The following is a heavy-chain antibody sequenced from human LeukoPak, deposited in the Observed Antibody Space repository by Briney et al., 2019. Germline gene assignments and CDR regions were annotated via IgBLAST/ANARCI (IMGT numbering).Heavy chain of an antibody. D-gene: IGHD6-19*01. CDR1: GGSFSDYY. Sequence: SETLSLTCAVYGGSFSDYYWSWIRQPPGKGLEWIGEISRHGSTNYNPSLKSRVTISVDTSKNQFSLKLSSVTAADTAVYYCARHDRGWLPGRAFDIWGQGTMVTVSS. CDR2: ISRHGST. J-gene: IGHJ3*02. V-gene: IGHV4-34*01. CDR3: ARHDRGWLPGRAFDI.